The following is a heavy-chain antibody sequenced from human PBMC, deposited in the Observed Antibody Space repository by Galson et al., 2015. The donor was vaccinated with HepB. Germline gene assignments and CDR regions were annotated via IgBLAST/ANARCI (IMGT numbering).Heavy chain of an antibody. CDR3: AKGLDYDFWNFDS. Sequence: SLRLSCAASGFTFSNAVMSWVRQAPGKGLEWVSAIGTSGGNTYYADPVKGRFTISRDDSKSTLYLQMNSLRGADTAVYYCAKGLDYDFWNFDSWGQGSQVAVSS. D-gene: IGHD3-3*01. J-gene: IGHJ4*02. CDR1: GFTFSNAV. V-gene: IGHV3-23*01. CDR2: IGTSGGNT.